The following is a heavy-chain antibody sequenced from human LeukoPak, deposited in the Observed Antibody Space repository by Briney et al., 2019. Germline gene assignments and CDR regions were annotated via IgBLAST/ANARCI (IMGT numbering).Heavy chain of an antibody. J-gene: IGHJ3*02. CDR1: GGSFSGYY. CDR3: ARDYYYDSSGYRNDAFDI. Sequence: SETLSLTCAVYGGSFSGYYWSWIRQPPGKGLEWIGEINHSGSTYYNPSLKSRVTISVDTSKNQFSLKLSSVTAADTAVYYCARDYYYDSSGYRNDAFDIWGQGTMVTVSS. CDR2: INHSGST. V-gene: IGHV4-34*01. D-gene: IGHD3-22*01.